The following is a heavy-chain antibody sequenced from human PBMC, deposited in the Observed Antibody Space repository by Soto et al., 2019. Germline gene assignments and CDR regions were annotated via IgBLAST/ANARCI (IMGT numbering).Heavy chain of an antibody. CDR1: GFTFSSYA. J-gene: IGHJ4*02. CDR3: ARDPNLYYYYSSGYYPKDTDY. V-gene: IGHV3-30-3*01. Sequence: GGSLRLSCAASGFTFSSYAMHWVRQAPGKGLEWVAVISYDGSNKYYADSVKGRFTISRDNSKNTLYLQMNSLRAEDTAVYYCARDPNLYYYYSSGYYPKDTDYSGKGTLVTVSS. CDR2: ISYDGSNK. D-gene: IGHD3-22*01.